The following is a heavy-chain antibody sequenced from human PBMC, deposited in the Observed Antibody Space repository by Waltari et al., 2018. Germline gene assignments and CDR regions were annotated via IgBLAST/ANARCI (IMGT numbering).Heavy chain of an antibody. V-gene: IGHV5-51*01. CDR3: ARQRSDCSSTSCYPYYYYGMDV. CDR1: GYSFTSYW. CDR2: SYPCDSDT. J-gene: IGHJ6*02. Sequence: EVQLVQSGAEVKKPGESLKISCKGSGYSFTSYWIGWVRQIPVTGLEWLGISYPCDSDTRYSPSFKCQVTIAVDKSIITAYLQWSSLKASDTAMYYCARQRSDCSSTSCYPYYYYGMDVWGQGTTVTVSS. D-gene: IGHD2-2*01.